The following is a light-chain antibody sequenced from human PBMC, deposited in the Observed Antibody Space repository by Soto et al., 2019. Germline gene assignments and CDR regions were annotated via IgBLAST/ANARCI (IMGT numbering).Light chain of an antibody. CDR1: SSDVGGYNF. V-gene: IGLV2-11*01. CDR3: CSYGGSYTHV. CDR2: DVN. J-gene: IGLJ1*01. Sequence: QSVLTQPRSVSGSPGQSVTISCTGTSSDVGGYNFVSWFQQHPGKAPKLIIYDVNKRPSGVPHHFSGSKSGNTASLTISGLQAEDEADYFCCSYGGSYTHVFGTGTKVTVL.